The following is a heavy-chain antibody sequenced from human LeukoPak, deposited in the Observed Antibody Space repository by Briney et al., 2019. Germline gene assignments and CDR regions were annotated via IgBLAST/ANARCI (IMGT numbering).Heavy chain of an antibody. Sequence: PGGSLRLSCAASGFTFSDHYMSWIRQAPGKGLEWVSYISSSGSTIYYADSVKGRFTISRDNAKNSLYLQMNSLRAEDTAVYYCARSPYDSSGPSHFDYWGQGTLVTVSS. V-gene: IGHV3-11*01. J-gene: IGHJ4*02. CDR3: ARSPYDSSGPSHFDY. CDR1: GFTFSDHY. D-gene: IGHD3-22*01. CDR2: ISSSGSTI.